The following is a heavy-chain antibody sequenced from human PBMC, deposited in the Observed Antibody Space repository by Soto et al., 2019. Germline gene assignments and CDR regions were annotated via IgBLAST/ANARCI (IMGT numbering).Heavy chain of an antibody. J-gene: IGHJ5*02. V-gene: IGHV3-11*04. D-gene: IGHD6-19*01. Sequence: AVGSLRLSCAASGFTFSDYYIHWIRRAPGKGLEWISDISGSGESTYYAASAKGRFTISRDNAKNSLFLQMNSLRVEDTAVYYCTRDGGWYKFDPWGQGTLVTVSS. CDR1: GFTFSDYY. CDR3: TRDGGWYKFDP. CDR2: ISGSGEST.